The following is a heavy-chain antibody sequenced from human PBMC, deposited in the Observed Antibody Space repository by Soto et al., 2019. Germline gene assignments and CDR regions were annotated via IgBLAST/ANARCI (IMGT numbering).Heavy chain of an antibody. CDR1: GGSFSGHS. D-gene: IGHD3-22*01. CDR2: INHSGRV. CDR3: STRAYDTSGYYRFDP. V-gene: IGHV4-34*01. J-gene: IGHJ5*01. Sequence: SETLSLTCAVYGGSFSGHSWTWIRQSPGKGLEWIGDINHSGRVNYSPSLKSRVTISLDTSKNQFSLTLSAVTAADTAMYYCSTRAYDTSGYYRFDPWGQGTLVTVSS.